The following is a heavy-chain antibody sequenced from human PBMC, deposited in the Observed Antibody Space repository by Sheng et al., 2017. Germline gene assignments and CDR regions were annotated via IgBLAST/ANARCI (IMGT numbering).Heavy chain of an antibody. CDR1: GDTLSELD. D-gene: IGHD3-9*01. CDR2: FDPDDGET. CDR3: VTTSAKYFYHDAYDV. V-gene: IGHV1-24*01. J-gene: IGHJ3*01. Sequence: QVHVVQSGAELKKSGASVKVSCKVSGDTLSELDIHWVRQAPGKGLEWMGGFDPDDGETIYVQRFQGRVTMTEDSSTDTAYMELSSLRSDDTAVYYCVTTSAKYFYHDAYDV.